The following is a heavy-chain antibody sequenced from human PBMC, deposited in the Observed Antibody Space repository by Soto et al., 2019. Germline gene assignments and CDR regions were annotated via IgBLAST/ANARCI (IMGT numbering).Heavy chain of an antibody. J-gene: IGHJ4*02. CDR1: GFTFSNSA. D-gene: IGHD5-12*01. CDR3: AREIVATIGFDH. V-gene: IGHV3-30-3*01. Sequence: QVPLVESGGGVVQPGRSLRLSCAASGFTFSNSAMHWVRQAPGKELEWVTVISYDGSNKYYADSVKGRFTISRDNSKNTLYLQMNSLRAEDTAVYYCAREIVATIGFDHWGQGTLVTVSS. CDR2: ISYDGSNK.